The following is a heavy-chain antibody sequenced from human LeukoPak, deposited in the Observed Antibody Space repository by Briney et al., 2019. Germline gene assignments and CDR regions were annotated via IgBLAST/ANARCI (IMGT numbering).Heavy chain of an antibody. D-gene: IGHD3-3*01. CDR2: IKQDGSEK. CDR1: GFLFSRYW. V-gene: IGHV3-7*01. CDR3: ARLDDFWSGYWGNYYYYMDV. J-gene: IGHJ6*03. Sequence: HPGGSLRLSCAASGFLFSRYWMSWVRQAPGKGLEWVANIKQDGSEKYYVDSVKGRFTISRDNAKNSLYLQMNSLRAEDTAVYYCARLDDFWSGYWGNYYYYMDVWGKGTTVTVSS.